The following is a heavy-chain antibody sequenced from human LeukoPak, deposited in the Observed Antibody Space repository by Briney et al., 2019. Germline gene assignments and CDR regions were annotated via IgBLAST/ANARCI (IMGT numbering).Heavy chain of an antibody. CDR3: ARDTGLFFPYATEARDAFDI. CDR1: GFTLSSYD. J-gene: IGHJ3*02. Sequence: GGSLRLSCAASGFTLSSYDMHWVRQVTGKGLEWVSAIGVAGDTYYPGSVKGRFIITRENAKNSLYLQMNSLRVEDTAVYYCARDTGLFFPYATEARDAFDIWGQGTMVTVSS. D-gene: IGHD2-2*01. V-gene: IGHV3-13*01. CDR2: IGVAGDT.